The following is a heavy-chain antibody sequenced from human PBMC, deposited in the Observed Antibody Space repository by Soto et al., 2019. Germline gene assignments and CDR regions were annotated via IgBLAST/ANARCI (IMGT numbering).Heavy chain of an antibody. CDR2: VYSGGST. J-gene: IGHJ3*01. V-gene: IGHV3-66*01. D-gene: IGHD3-10*01. CDR3: ARDFSGKTDAFDF. Sequence: EVQLVESGGGLVQPGGSLRLSCAASGFTVTTNYMSWVRQPPGKGLEWVSVVYSGGSTDYADSVKGRFTVSRDNSKHTLYLQMNNLRAEDTAVYYCARDFSGKTDAFDFWGQGTVVTVSS. CDR1: GFTVTTNY.